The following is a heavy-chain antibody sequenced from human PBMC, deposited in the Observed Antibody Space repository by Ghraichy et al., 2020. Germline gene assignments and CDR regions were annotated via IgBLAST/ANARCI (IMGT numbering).Heavy chain of an antibody. Sequence: GGSLRLSCSASGFTFNRHAMTWVRQAPGKGLAWVSSISGGGETTFYADSVKGRFTISRDNSKKTLYLQMHSLRADDTAIYYCATDPDFTYNWSDGDFWGHGTLVTFSS. V-gene: IGHV3-23*01. CDR2: ISGGGETT. J-gene: IGHJ4*01. CDR3: ATDPDFTYNWSDGDF. D-gene: IGHD1-20*01. CDR1: GFTFNRHA.